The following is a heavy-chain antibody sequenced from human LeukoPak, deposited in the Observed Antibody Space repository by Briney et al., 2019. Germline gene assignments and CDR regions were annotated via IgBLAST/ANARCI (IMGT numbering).Heavy chain of an antibody. J-gene: IGHJ6*02. D-gene: IGHD6-13*01. CDR2: INHSGST. V-gene: IGHV4-34*01. Sequence: PSETLSLTCAVYGGSFSGYYWSWIRQPPGKGLEWIGEINHSGSTNYNPSLKSRVTISVDTSKNQFSLKLSSVTAADTAVYYCARPLSSSWYYYYYGMDVWGQGTTVTVSS. CDR1: GGSFSGYY. CDR3: ARPLSSSWYYYYYGMDV.